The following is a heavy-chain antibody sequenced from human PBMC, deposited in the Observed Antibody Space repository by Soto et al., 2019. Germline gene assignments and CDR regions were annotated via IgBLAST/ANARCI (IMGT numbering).Heavy chain of an antibody. D-gene: IGHD3-10*01. Sequence: SLRLSCAASGFTFSSYVIHWVRQAPGKGLEWVAVISYDGSNKYYADSVKGRFTISRDNSKNTLYLQMNSLRAEDTAVYYCARDGIYGAFDYWGQGALVTV. J-gene: IGHJ4*02. V-gene: IGHV3-30-3*01. CDR2: ISYDGSNK. CDR1: GFTFSSYV. CDR3: ARDGIYGAFDY.